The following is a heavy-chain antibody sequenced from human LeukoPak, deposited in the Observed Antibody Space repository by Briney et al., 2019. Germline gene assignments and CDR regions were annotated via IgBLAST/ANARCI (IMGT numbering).Heavy chain of an antibody. CDR1: GGSISSYY. J-gene: IGHJ5*02. V-gene: IGHV4-59*01. CDR3: ARVSSKPPHIWFDP. Sequence: PSETLSLTCTVSGGSISSYYWSWLRQPPGKGLEWIGYIYYSGSTNYNPSLKSRVTISVDTSKNQFSLKLSSVTAADTAVYYCARVSSKPPHIWFDPWGQGTLVTVSS. D-gene: IGHD4-11*01. CDR2: IYYSGST.